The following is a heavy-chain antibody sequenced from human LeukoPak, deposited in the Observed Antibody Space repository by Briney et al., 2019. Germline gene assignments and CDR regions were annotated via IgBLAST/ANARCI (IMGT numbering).Heavy chain of an antibody. Sequence: GGSLRLSCAASGFTFSSYAMSWVRQAPGKGLEWVSAISGSGGSTYYTDSVKGRFTISRDNSKNTLYLQMNSLRAEDTAVYYCAKPYYYDSSGYSSWGQGTLVTASS. J-gene: IGHJ4*02. CDR2: ISGSGGST. CDR3: AKPYYYDSSGYSS. CDR1: GFTFSSYA. V-gene: IGHV3-23*01. D-gene: IGHD3-22*01.